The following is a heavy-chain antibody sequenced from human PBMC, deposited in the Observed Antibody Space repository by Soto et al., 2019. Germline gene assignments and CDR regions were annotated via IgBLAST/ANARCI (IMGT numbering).Heavy chain of an antibody. J-gene: IGHJ4*02. V-gene: IGHV3-33*01. D-gene: IGHD2-8*01. CDR2: IWYDGSNK. Sequence: QKYLVESGGGVVQPGGSLRLSCVASGSIFSGYGMHWVRQAPGKGLEWVAVIWYDGSNKYYADSVKGRFTVSGDNSKNMLYLQLDSLVAEDVDVYYCARDGICVCVFRGFCDYWGQGSLVT. CDR1: GSIFSGYG. CDR3: ARDGICVCVFRGFCDY.